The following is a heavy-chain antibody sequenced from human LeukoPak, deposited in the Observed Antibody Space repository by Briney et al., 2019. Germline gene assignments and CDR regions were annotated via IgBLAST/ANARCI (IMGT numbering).Heavy chain of an antibody. Sequence: GGSLRLSCAASGFTFSSYAMSWVRQAPGKGLEWVSAISGSGGSTYYADSVKGRFTISRDNSKNTLYLQMNSLRAEDTAVYYCAEGLSRPYSSGWYSLDYWGQGTLVTVSS. V-gene: IGHV3-23*01. CDR1: GFTFSSYA. CDR2: ISGSGGST. J-gene: IGHJ4*02. D-gene: IGHD6-19*01. CDR3: AEGLSRPYSSGWYSLDY.